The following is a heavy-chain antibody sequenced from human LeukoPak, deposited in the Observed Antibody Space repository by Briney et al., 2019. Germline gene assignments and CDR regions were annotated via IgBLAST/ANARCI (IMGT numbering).Heavy chain of an antibody. CDR1: GYTFSDYY. CDR3: ASGTPRNYVPDY. D-gene: IGHD1-7*01. CDR2: INPNSGGT. V-gene: IGHV1-2*02. Sequence: ASVKVSCKTSGYTFSDYYIHWIRQAPGQGLEWVGWINPNSGGTNYAQKFQGRVTMTRDTSISTAYMELSRLRSDDTAVYYCASGTPRNYVPDYWGQGTLVTVSS. J-gene: IGHJ4*02.